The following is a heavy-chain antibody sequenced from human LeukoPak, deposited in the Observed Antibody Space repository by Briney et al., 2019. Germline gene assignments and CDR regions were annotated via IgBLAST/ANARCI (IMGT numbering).Heavy chain of an antibody. CDR2: ISGSGGTT. CDR1: GFTFSTYS. J-gene: IGHJ5*02. D-gene: IGHD6-19*01. Sequence: GGSLRLSCAASGFTFSTYSMNWVRQAPGKGLEWVSAISGSGGTTYYADSVKGRFTISRDNSKNTLYLQMNSLRAEDTAVYYCAKQIAVAGTSGWFDPWGQGTLVTVSS. CDR3: AKQIAVAGTSGWFDP. V-gene: IGHV3-23*01.